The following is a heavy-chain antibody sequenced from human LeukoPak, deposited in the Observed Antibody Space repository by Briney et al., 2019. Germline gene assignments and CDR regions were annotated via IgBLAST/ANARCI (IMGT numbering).Heavy chain of an antibody. CDR1: GFTFGSYA. CDR3: AKDRGHCTNGVCHNYYYMDV. CDR2: ISGSGGST. Sequence: GGSLRLSCAASGFTFGSYAMSWVRQAPGKGLEWVSTISGSGGSTDYADSVKGRFTISRDNSKNTLYLQMNGLRAEDTAVYYCAKDRGHCTNGVCHNYYYMDVWGKGTTVTVSS. D-gene: IGHD2-8*01. J-gene: IGHJ6*03. V-gene: IGHV3-23*01.